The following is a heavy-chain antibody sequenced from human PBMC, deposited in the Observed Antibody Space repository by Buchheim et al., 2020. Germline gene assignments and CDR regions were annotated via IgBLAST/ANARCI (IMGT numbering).Heavy chain of an antibody. D-gene: IGHD1-1*01. V-gene: IGHV3-23*01. Sequence: EVQVLESGGGLVQPGGSLRLSCAASGFIFASYTMHWVRQAPGKGLEWVSGISGAGGSSYSAGSAKGWFTISRDNLKNTLCPQMNNLGIEDTAVYYCAKDTTHGNFGYWGQGTL. CDR1: GFIFASYT. J-gene: IGHJ4*02. CDR3: AKDTTHGNFGY. CDR2: ISGAGGSS.